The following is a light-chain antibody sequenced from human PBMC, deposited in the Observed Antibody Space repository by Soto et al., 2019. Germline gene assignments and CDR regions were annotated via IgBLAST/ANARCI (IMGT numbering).Light chain of an antibody. CDR2: GAS. CDR1: QSVSNSF. V-gene: IGKV3-20*01. Sequence: EIVLTQSPGTLFLSPGERATLSCRASQSVSNSFLAWYHQKPGQAPRLLIYGASSRATGIPDRFSGSGSGTDFTLTISRLEPEDFAVYYCQQYGSSPTTFGQGTKVEIK. J-gene: IGKJ1*01. CDR3: QQYGSSPTT.